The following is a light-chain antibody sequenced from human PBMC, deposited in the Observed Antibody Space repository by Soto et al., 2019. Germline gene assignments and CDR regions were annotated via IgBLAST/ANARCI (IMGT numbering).Light chain of an antibody. CDR3: QQYGRSPWT. J-gene: IGKJ1*01. Sequence: EIVLTQSPGTLSLSPGERATLSCRASQSVSGYSLAWYHQKPGQAPRLLIYGVSSRATGITDRFSGSGSGTDFPLTISRLEPEDFAVYYCQQYGRSPWTFGQGTKVEIK. CDR1: QSVSGYS. CDR2: GVS. V-gene: IGKV3-20*01.